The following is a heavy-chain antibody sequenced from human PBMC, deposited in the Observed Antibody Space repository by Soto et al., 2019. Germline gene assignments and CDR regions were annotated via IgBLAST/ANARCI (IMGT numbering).Heavy chain of an antibody. J-gene: IGHJ3*02. CDR3: ARASLVVPEAFDI. CDR1: GFTFSSYW. CDR2: INQDGSEK. D-gene: IGHD2-21*01. Sequence: PVGSLRLSCAASGFTFSSYWMSWVRQAPGKGLEWVANINQDGSEKYYVDSVKGRFTISRDNAKNSLYLQMNSLRAEDTAVYYCARASLVVPEAFDIWGQGTMVTVSS. V-gene: IGHV3-7*01.